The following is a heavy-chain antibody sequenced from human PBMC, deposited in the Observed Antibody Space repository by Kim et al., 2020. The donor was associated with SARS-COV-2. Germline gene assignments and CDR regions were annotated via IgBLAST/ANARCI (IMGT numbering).Heavy chain of an antibody. CDR3: ARDGLGPGEKYGSGSYTYYYYGMDV. Sequence: GGSLRLSCAASGFTFSSYSMNWVRQAPGKGLEWVSSISSSSSYIYYADSVKGRFTISRDNAKNSLYLQMNSLRAEDTAVYYCARDGLGPGEKYGSGSYTYYYYGMDVWGQGTTVTVSS. D-gene: IGHD3-10*01. CDR1: GFTFSSYS. J-gene: IGHJ6*02. CDR2: ISSSSSYI. V-gene: IGHV3-21*01.